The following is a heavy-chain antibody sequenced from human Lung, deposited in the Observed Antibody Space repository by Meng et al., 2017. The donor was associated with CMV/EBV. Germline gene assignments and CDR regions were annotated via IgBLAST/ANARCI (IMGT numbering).Heavy chain of an antibody. CDR1: GYIFTKYG. CDR2: ISAYNGDT. J-gene: IGHJ4*02. D-gene: IGHD6-19*01. CDR3: ARDAGTIAVSGIGDY. Sequence: ASXXVSCKASGYIFTKYGVNWMRQAPGQGPEWMGWISAYNGDTMYAPKVQGRVTMTTDTSTSTAYMELRGLRSDDTAVYYCARDAGTIAVSGIGDYWGQRTLVTVSS. V-gene: IGHV1-18*01.